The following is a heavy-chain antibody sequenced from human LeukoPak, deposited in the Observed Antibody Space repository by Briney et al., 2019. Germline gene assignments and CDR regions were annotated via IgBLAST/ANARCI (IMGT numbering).Heavy chain of an antibody. CDR2: IYYSGST. CDR1: GGSISSYY. Sequence: SETLSLTCTVSGGSISSYYWSWIRQPPGKGLECIGYIYYSGSTNYSPSLKSRVTISVDTSKNQFSLKLSSVTAADTAVHYCARLYSGYGNRYFDLWGRGTLVTVFS. J-gene: IGHJ2*01. CDR3: ARLYSGYGNRYFDL. V-gene: IGHV4-59*08. D-gene: IGHD5-12*01.